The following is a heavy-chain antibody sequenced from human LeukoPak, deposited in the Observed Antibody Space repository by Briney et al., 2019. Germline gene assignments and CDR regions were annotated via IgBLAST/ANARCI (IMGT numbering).Heavy chain of an antibody. Sequence: SGTLSLTCAVSGGSISSSNWWSWIRQPPGKGLEWIGYIYYSGSTNYNPSLKSRVTISVDTSKNQFSLKLSSVTAADTAVYYCARGEDYGDYSCWGQGTLVTVSS. D-gene: IGHD4-17*01. CDR1: GGSISSSNW. V-gene: IGHV4-4*02. CDR2: IYYSGST. J-gene: IGHJ4*02. CDR3: ARGEDYGDYSC.